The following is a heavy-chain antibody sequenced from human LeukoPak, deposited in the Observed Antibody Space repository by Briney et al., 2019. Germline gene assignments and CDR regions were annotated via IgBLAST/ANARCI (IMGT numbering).Heavy chain of an antibody. Sequence: GASVNVSFKASGYTFINYGISWVRQAPGQGLEWMGWISAYNGDTNYAQKLQGRVTMTTDTSTSTAYMELRSLRSDDTAVYYCARGLGVVTAQSEQPKPRYFDLWGRGTQVTVSS. CDR2: ISAYNGDT. CDR3: ARGLGVVTAQSEQPKPRYFDL. V-gene: IGHV1-18*01. J-gene: IGHJ2*01. D-gene: IGHD2-21*02. CDR1: GYTFINYG.